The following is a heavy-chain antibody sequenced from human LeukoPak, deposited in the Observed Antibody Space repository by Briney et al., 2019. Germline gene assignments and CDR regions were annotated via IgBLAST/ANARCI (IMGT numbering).Heavy chain of an antibody. CDR2: IRYDGSNK. CDR3: VKDLKPEIVATITD. CDR1: GFTFSSYG. D-gene: IGHD5-12*01. V-gene: IGHV3-30*02. J-gene: IGHJ4*02. Sequence: PGGSLRLSCAASGFTFSSYGMHWVRQAPGKGLEWVAFIRYDGSNKYYADSVKGRFTISRDNSKNTLYLQMNSLRGEDTAVYYCVKDLKPEIVATITDWGQGTLVTVSS.